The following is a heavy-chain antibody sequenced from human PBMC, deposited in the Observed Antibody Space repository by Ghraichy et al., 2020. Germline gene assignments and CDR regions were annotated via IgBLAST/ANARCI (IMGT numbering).Heavy chain of an antibody. V-gene: IGHV4-39*01. D-gene: IGHD2-2*01. Sequence: SETLSLTCTVSGGSISSSSYYWGWIRQPPGKGLEWIGSIYYSGSTYYNPSLKSRVTISVDTSKNQFSLKLSSVTAADTAVYYCASNRRDIVVVPAARAVTKGNWFDPWGQGTLVTVSS. CDR3: ASNRRDIVVVPAARAVTKGNWFDP. CDR2: IYYSGST. CDR1: GGSISSSSYY. J-gene: IGHJ5*02.